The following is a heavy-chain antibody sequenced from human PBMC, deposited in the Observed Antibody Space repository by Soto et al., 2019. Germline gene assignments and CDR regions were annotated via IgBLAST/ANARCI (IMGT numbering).Heavy chain of an antibody. Sequence: GESLKISCKGSGYSFTSYWIGWVRQMPGKGLEWMGIIYPGGSDTRYSPSFQGQVTISADKSISTAYLQWSSLKASDTAMYYCASLYGSGIGGYYYGMDVWGQGTTVTVSS. D-gene: IGHD3-10*01. CDR2: IYPGGSDT. CDR1: GYSFTSYW. V-gene: IGHV5-51*01. CDR3: ASLYGSGIGGYYYGMDV. J-gene: IGHJ6*02.